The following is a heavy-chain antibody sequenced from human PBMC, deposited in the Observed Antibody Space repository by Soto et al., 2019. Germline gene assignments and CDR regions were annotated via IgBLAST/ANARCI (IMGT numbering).Heavy chain of an antibody. V-gene: IGHV2-5*02. J-gene: IGHJ4*02. D-gene: IGHD1-1*01. Sequence: QITLKESGPTRVKPTQTLTLTCTFSGFSLTTSGVGVGWIRQPPGKALEWLAFIYWDDDKRYNPSLKTRLTINKDPPNNQVVLTMTQVDPVDTASYYCAHRAGLQGNWDGGYFDYWGLGTLVTVSS. CDR1: GFSLTTSGVG. CDR3: AHRAGLQGNWDGGYFDY. CDR2: IYWDDDK.